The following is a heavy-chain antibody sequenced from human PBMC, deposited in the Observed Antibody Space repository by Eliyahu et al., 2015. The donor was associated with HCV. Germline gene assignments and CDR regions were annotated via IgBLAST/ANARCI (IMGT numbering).Heavy chain of an antibody. CDR2: ISWNSDRI. J-gene: IGHJ4*02. CDR1: GFXFGEFA. D-gene: IGHD2-8*02. Sequence: EVQLVESGGGLVQPGRSLRLSCVASGFXFGEFAMHWVRQAPGKGLEWVSGISWNSDRIGYADSVKGRFTISRDNANNTLYLQMKSLRADDTAFYYCAKDTYRSHWSPFDYWGQGIQVTVSS. CDR3: AKDTYRSHWSPFDY. V-gene: IGHV3-9*01.